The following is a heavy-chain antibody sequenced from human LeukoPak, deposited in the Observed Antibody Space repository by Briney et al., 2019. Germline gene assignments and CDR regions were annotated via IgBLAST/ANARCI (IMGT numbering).Heavy chain of an antibody. V-gene: IGHV4-4*07. D-gene: IGHD3-22*01. J-gene: IGHJ4*02. CDR3: ARKGIYYYDSSGYRIFDY. CDR2: SYTTGRT. Sequence: PSETLSLTCTVSGGSIGSYYWSWVRQPAGKGLEWIGRSYTTGRTIYNPSLKSRVTMSLDTSKNQLSLNLSSVTAADTAVYYCARKGIYYYDSSGYRIFDYWGQGTLVTVSS. CDR1: GGSIGSYY.